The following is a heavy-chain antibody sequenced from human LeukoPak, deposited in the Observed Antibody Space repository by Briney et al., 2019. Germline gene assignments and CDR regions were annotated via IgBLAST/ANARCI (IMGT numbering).Heavy chain of an antibody. D-gene: IGHD6-19*01. CDR3: AREKAVAGANYYYYGMDV. Sequence: ASVKVSCKASGYTFTSYYMHWVRQAPGQGLEWMGIINPSGGSTSYAQKFQGRVTMTRDTSTSTVYMELSSLRSDDTAVYYCAREKAVAGANYYYYGMDVWGQGTTVTVSS. CDR1: GYTFTSYY. V-gene: IGHV1-46*01. CDR2: INPSGGST. J-gene: IGHJ6*02.